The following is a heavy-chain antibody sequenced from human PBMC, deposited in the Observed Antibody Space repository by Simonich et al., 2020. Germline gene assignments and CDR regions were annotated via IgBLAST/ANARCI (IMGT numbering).Heavy chain of an antibody. CDR1: GGAFSGYY. V-gene: IGHV4-34*01. CDR2: INHRASP. CDR3: ARGLRVAAAGTAFQH. Sequence: QVQLQQWGAGLLKPSETLSLTCAVSGGAFSGYYRGWIRQPPGKGREGIGEINHRASPNYNPSLKSRVTISVDTTKNQFSLKLSSVTAADTAVYYCARGLRVAAAGTAFQHWGQGTLVTVSS. D-gene: IGHD6-13*01. J-gene: IGHJ1*01.